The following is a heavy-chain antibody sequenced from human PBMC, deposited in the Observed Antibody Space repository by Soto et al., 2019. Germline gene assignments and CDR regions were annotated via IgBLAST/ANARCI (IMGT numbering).Heavy chain of an antibody. CDR1: GFTFSSYA. J-gene: IGHJ4*02. V-gene: IGHV3-30-3*01. CDR2: ISYDGSNK. CDR3: ARAGIVVVPAAMEY. D-gene: IGHD2-2*01. Sequence: QVQLVESGGDVVQPGRSLRLSCAASGFTFSSYAMHWVRQAPGKGLEWVAVISYDGSNKYYADSVKGRFTISRDNSKNTLYLQMNSLRAEDTAVYYCARAGIVVVPAAMEYWGQGTLVTVSS.